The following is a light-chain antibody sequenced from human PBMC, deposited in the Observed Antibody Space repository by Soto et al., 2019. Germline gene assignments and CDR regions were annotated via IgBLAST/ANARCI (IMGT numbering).Light chain of an antibody. CDR1: QRVSTY. V-gene: IGKV1-39*01. CDR2: AAS. Sequence: DIPMTQSPSSLSASVGDRVTITCRASQRVSTYLNWYQQKPEKAPKLLIYAASSLQSGVPSRFSGSGSGTDFTLTISSLQPEDFATYYCQLSYSTPRTFGQGTKLEIK. CDR3: QLSYSTPRT. J-gene: IGKJ2*01.